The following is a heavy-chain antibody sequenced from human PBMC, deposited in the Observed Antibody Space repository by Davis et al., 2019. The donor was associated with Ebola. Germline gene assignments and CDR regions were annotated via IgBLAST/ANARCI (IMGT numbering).Heavy chain of an antibody. CDR1: GFTFSTAW. V-gene: IGHV3-15*01. CDR2: SKSKTDGGTT. CDR3: IRHSGSQWF. J-gene: IGHJ4*02. Sequence: PGGSLRLSCAASGFTFSTAWMTSLVPSPFKGLEWVASSKSKTDGGTTDYAAPVQGRFTIASDDSRNTRERRSNRLKTEDTAVYDCIRHSGSQWFWGQGTVGTVSS. D-gene: IGHD1-26*01.